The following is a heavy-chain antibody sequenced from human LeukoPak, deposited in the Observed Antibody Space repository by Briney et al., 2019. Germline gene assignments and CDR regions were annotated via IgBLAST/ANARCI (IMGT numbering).Heavy chain of an antibody. D-gene: IGHD6-6*01. Sequence: SVKVSCKASGGTFSSYAISWVRQAPRQGLEWMRGIIPIFGTATYAQKFQGRVTITADESTSTAYMELSSLRSEDTAVYYCARDGITARGLFDYWGQGTLVTVSS. J-gene: IGHJ4*02. CDR3: ARDGITARGLFDY. CDR1: GGTFSSYA. CDR2: IIPIFGTA. V-gene: IGHV1-69*13.